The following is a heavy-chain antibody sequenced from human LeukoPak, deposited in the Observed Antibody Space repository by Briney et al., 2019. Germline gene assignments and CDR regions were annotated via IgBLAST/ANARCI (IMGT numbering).Heavy chain of an antibody. D-gene: IGHD3-22*01. CDR3: VRNSYYYNSGEGAFDI. J-gene: IGHJ3*02. V-gene: IGHV4-30-2*01. CDR1: GASLRSIRYS. Sequence: PSQTLSLTCGVSGASLRSIRYSASWLRQPPERGVEWIGYIYQSGSTSYNPSLQSRVTISIDRSKNQLSLNLSSVTAADTAVYYCVRNSYYYNSGEGAFDIWGQGTMVTVSS. CDR2: IYQSGST.